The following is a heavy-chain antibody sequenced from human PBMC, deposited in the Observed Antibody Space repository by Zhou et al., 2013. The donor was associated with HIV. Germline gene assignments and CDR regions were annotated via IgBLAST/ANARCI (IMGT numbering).Heavy chain of an antibody. CDR1: GDTLSRFA. CDR3: AGRTRGNFFGLDV. Sequence: QVQLVQSGAEVKKPGSSVKVSCKASGDTLSRFAIAWVRQAPGQGLEWMGGIIPIWGTANHAQKFQGRVTTTTDEPTSTAYMELTSLRSEDTAKYYCAGRTRGNFFGLDVWGQGTTVIVSS. V-gene: IGHV1-69*05. CDR2: IIPIWGTA. J-gene: IGHJ6*02.